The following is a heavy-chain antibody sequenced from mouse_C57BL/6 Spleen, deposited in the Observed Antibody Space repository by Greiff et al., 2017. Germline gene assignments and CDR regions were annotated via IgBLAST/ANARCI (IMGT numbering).Heavy chain of an antibody. J-gene: IGHJ4*01. V-gene: IGHV1-69*01. CDR2: IDPSDSYT. Sequence: QVQLQQPGAELVMPGASVKLSCKASGYTFTSYWMHWVKQRPGQGLEWIGEIDPSDSYTNYNQKFKGKTTLTVDKSSSTAYMQLSSRTSADSAVDYCARSGTKAMDYWGQGTSVTVSS. CDR1: GYTFTSYW. CDR3: ARSGTKAMDY. D-gene: IGHD4-1*01.